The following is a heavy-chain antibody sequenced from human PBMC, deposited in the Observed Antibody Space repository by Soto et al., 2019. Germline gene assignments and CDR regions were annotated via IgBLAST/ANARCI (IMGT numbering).Heavy chain of an antibody. CDR3: ARSIVVVTALDY. CDR2: INAGNGNT. V-gene: IGHV1-3*01. Sequence: GSLRLSCAASGYTFTSYAMHWVRQAPGQRLEWMGWINAGNGNTKYSQKFQGRVTITRDTSASTAYMELSSLRSEDTAVYYCARSIVVVTALDYWGQGTLVTVSS. CDR1: GYTFTSYA. D-gene: IGHD2-21*02. J-gene: IGHJ4*02.